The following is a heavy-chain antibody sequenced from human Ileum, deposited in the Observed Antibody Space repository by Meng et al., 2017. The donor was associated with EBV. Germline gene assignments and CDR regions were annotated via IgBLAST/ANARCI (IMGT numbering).Heavy chain of an antibody. CDR1: GGSISSSNW. CDR3: ARVGQWLPIDY. Sequence: QVEGQGAGPGLVKPSGTLSLTCAVSGGSISSSNWGSWVRQPPGKGLEWIGEIYHSGSTNYNPSLKSRVTMSVDKSKNQFSLNLSSVTAADTAVYYCARVGQWLPIDYWGQGTLVTVSS. J-gene: IGHJ4*02. V-gene: IGHV4-4*02. CDR2: IYHSGST. D-gene: IGHD6-19*01.